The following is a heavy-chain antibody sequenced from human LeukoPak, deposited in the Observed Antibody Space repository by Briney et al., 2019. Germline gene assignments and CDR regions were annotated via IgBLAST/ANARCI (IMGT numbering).Heavy chain of an antibody. CDR1: GGSFSGYY. J-gene: IGHJ4*02. CDR2: INHSGST. CDR3: ARGPARSSGSYYRRGFDY. Sequence: SETLSLTCAVYGGSFSGYYWSWIRQPPGKGLEWIGEINHSGSTNYNPSLKSRVTISVDTSKNQFSLKLSSVTAADPAVHYCARGPARSSGSYYRRGFDYWGQGTLVTVSS. D-gene: IGHD3-10*01. V-gene: IGHV4-34*01.